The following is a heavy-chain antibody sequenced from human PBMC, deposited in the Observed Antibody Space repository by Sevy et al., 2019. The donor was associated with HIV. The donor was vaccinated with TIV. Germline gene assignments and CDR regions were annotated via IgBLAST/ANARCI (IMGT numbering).Heavy chain of an antibody. Sequence: GGSLRLSCAASGFTFSSFAISWVRQAPGKGLEWVSDISGSGGDKEYADSVKGRFTISRDNAQNTVFLQMNNLRGEDTGLYYCAKEFYRGSYLEDWGQGTLVTVSS. J-gene: IGHJ4*02. D-gene: IGHD3-10*01. V-gene: IGHV3-23*01. CDR1: GFTFSSFA. CDR3: AKEFYRGSYLED. CDR2: ISGSGGDK.